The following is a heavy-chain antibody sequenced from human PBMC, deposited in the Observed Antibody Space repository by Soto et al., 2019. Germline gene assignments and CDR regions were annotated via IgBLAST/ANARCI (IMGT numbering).Heavy chain of an antibody. CDR3: ARRRGRYFDY. J-gene: IGHJ4*02. CDR2: INHSGST. CDR1: GGSFSGYY. V-gene: IGHV4-34*01. Sequence: ASETLSLTCAVYGGSFSGYYWSWIRQPPWKGLEWIGEINHSGSTNYNPSLKSRVTISVDTSKNQFSLKLSSVTAADTAVYYCARRRGRYFDYWGQGTLVTVSS.